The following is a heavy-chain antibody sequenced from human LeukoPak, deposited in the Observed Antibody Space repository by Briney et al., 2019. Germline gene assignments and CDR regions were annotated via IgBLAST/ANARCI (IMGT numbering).Heavy chain of an antibody. V-gene: IGHV3-66*02. CDR1: GFPVSSNY. J-gene: IGHJ4*02. D-gene: IGHD1-26*01. CDR2: IYSGGST. CDR3: AITKNSGSHYDYFDC. Sequence: PAGSLRLSCAASGFPVSSNYMSWVRQAPGKGLQWVSVIYSGGSTYYADSVKGRFTISRDNSKNTLYLQMHSLRAEDTAVYYCAITKNSGSHYDYFDCWGQGTLGTV.